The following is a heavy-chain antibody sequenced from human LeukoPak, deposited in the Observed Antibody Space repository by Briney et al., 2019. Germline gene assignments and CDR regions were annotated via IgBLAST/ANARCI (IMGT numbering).Heavy chain of an antibody. CDR3: ARASFDYGLRRGYYYYMDV. J-gene: IGHJ6*03. Sequence: SETLSLTCAVYGGSFSGYYWSWIRQPPGKGLEWIGSIYYSGSTYYNPSLKSRVTISVDTSKNQFSLKLSSVTAADTAVYYCARASFDYGLRRGYYYYMDVWGKGTTVTVSS. CDR2: IYYSGST. D-gene: IGHD4-17*01. CDR1: GGSFSGYY. V-gene: IGHV4-34*01.